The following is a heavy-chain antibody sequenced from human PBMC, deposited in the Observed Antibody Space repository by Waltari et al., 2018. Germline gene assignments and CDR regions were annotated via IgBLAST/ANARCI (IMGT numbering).Heavy chain of an antibody. V-gene: IGHV3-30*16. D-gene: IGHD4-17*01. CDR2: ISYDGSNK. Sequence: QVQLVESGGGVVQPGRSLRLSCSASGFTFSSYPMHWVRQAPGTGLEWVAIISYDGSNKYNADSVKGRFTISRDNSKNTLYLQMNSLRAEDTAVYYCAREGPDYGDQIYYYYGMDVWGQGTTVTVSS. CDR1: GFTFSSYP. J-gene: IGHJ6*02. CDR3: AREGPDYGDQIYYYYGMDV.